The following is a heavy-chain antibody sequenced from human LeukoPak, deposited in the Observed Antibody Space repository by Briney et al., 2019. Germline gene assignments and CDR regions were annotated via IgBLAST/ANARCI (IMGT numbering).Heavy chain of an antibody. J-gene: IGHJ6*03. Sequence: GGSLRLSCAASGFTFSSYWMHWVRQAPGKGLVWVSRINSDGSSTSYADSVKGRFTISRDNAKNTLYLQMNSLRAEDTAVYYCARDPSIVVVPSAIDYYYMDVWGKGTTVTVSS. D-gene: IGHD2-2*02. CDR3: ARDPSIVVVPSAIDYYYMDV. CDR2: INSDGSST. CDR1: GFTFSSYW. V-gene: IGHV3-74*01.